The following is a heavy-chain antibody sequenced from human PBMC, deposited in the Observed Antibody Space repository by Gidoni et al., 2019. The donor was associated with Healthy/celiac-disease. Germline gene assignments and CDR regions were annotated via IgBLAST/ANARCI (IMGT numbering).Heavy chain of an antibody. J-gene: IGHJ6*03. CDR1: GYTFTSYD. Sequence: QVQLVQSGAEVKKPGASVKVSCKASGYTFTSYDIHWVRQATGQGLEWMGWMNPNSGNTGYAQKFQGRVTMTRNTSISTAYMELSSLRSEDTAVYYCATYGSGSYYNVGYYYYYMDVWGKGTTVTVSS. D-gene: IGHD3-10*01. CDR2: MNPNSGNT. V-gene: IGHV1-8*01. CDR3: ATYGSGSYYNVGYYYYYMDV.